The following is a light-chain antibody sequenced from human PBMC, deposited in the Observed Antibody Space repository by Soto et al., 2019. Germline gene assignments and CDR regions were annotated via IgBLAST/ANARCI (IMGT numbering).Light chain of an antibody. CDR1: QSVTSGY. V-gene: IGKV3D-20*02. J-gene: IGKJ1*01. CDR2: ATS. CDR3: QQRNNWPPWT. Sequence: EIVLTQSPGTLSLSPGERATLSCRASQSVTSGYLAWYQQRPGQAPRLLIHATSTRATGIPDRFSGTGSGTDFSLTISSLEPEDFAVYYCQQRNNWPPWTFGQGTKVQIK.